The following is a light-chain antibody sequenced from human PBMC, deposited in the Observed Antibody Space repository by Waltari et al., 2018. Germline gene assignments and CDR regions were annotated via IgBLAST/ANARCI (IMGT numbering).Light chain of an antibody. Sequence: DIRMTKSPYPLPALVGAEVPTTGRASQGIGNDLSWFQQKPGKAPKRLIYAASNLQSGVPSRFSGSGSGTEFTLTIGSLQPEDFATYYCLQHNTYPYTFGQGTKLEIK. J-gene: IGKJ2*01. CDR1: QGIGND. V-gene: IGKV1-17*01. CDR2: AAS. CDR3: LQHNTYPYT.